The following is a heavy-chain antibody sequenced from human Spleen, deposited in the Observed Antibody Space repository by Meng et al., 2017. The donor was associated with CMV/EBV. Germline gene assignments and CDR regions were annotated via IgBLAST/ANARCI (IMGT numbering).Heavy chain of an antibody. J-gene: IGHJ4*02. Sequence: ASGFTFSSYAMSWVRQAPGKGLEWVSAISGSGGSTYYADSVKGRCTISRDNSKNTLYLQMNNLRVEASAVYYCAKHLDGSGYYGVDYWGPGTLVTVSS. V-gene: IGHV3-23*01. D-gene: IGHD3-22*01. CDR1: GFTFSSYA. CDR3: AKHLDGSGYYGVDY. CDR2: ISGSGGST.